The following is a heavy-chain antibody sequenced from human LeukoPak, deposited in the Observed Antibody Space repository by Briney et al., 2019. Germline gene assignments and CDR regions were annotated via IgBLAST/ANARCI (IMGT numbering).Heavy chain of an antibody. V-gene: IGHV3-21*06. D-gene: IGHD1-14*01. CDR2: IGPTGCDR. CDR3: ATETNGRYYDY. Sequence: PGGSLRLSCTTSGLTFSTSGFNWVRQAPGKGLEWVASIGPTGCDRYHADSIKGRFTISRDNANNFLYLQMDSVRAEHTAVYYCATETNGRYYDYWGEGTLLSVCS. CDR1: GLTFSTSG. J-gene: IGHJ4*02.